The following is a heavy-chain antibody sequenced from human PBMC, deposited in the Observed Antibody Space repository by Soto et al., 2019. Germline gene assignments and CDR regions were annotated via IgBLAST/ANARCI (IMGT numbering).Heavy chain of an antibody. D-gene: IGHD6-13*01. CDR3: ARSPDSWYNRHNYYMDV. J-gene: IGHJ6*03. Sequence: SETLSLTCTVSGGSISSYYWSWIRQPPGKGLEWIGYIYYSGSTNYNPSLKSRVTISVDTSKNQFSLKLSSVTAADTAVYYCARSPDSWYNRHNYYMDVWGKGTTVTVSS. CDR1: GGSISSYY. CDR2: IYYSGST. V-gene: IGHV4-59*01.